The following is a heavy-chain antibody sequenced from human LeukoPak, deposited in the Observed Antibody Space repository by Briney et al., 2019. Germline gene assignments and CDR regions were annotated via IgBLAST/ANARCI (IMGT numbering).Heavy chain of an antibody. V-gene: IGHV4-39*01. CDR2: IYYSGST. CDR1: GGSISSSSYY. Sequence: SETLSLTCTVSGGSISSSSYYWGWIRQPPGKGLEWIGSIYYSGSTYYNPSLKSRVTISVDTSKNQFSLKLSSVTAADTAVYYCARRVIPPGYFDYWGQGTLVTVSS. CDR3: ARRVIPPGYFDY. D-gene: IGHD2/OR15-2a*01. J-gene: IGHJ4*02.